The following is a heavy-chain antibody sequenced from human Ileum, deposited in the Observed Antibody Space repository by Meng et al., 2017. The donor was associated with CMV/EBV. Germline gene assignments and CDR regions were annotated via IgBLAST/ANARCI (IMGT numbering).Heavy chain of an antibody. Sequence: GGSLRLSCAAAGFTFSNTWMSWVRQAPGKGLEWVASLKPDGSEIYYVDSVKGRFPVSRDNAKNSLFLQMDSLRAGDTAVYYCSSHNHFDYWGQGTLVTVSS. J-gene: IGHJ4*02. CDR3: SSHNHFDY. V-gene: IGHV3-7*01. CDR2: LKPDGSEI. D-gene: IGHD1-14*01. CDR1: GFTFSNTW.